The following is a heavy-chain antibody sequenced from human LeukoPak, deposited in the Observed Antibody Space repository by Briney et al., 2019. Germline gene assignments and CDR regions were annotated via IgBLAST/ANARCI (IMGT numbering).Heavy chain of an antibody. CDR1: GGSISSGGYY. J-gene: IGHJ5*02. D-gene: IGHD3-3*01. Sequence: PSETLSLTCTVSGGSISSGGYYWSWIRQHPGKGLEWIGYIYYSGSTHYNPSLKSRVTISVDTSKNQFSLKLSSVTAADTAVYYCARATGSITIFGVVTGGNWFDPWGQGTLVTVSS. CDR3: ARATGSITIFGVVTGGNWFDP. CDR2: IYYSGST. V-gene: IGHV4-31*03.